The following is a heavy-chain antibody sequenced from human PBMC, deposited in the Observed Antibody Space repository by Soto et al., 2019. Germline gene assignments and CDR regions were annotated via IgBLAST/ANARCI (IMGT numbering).Heavy chain of an antibody. D-gene: IGHD6-6*01. CDR1: SGSFSGYY. Sequence: TSETLSLTCTIYSGSFSGYYWGWIRQPPGKGLEWIGEISQSGNTNYSPSLKSRASISIDTSKKQFSLNLASVSAADTAVYYCARAPKVSGSSQTGPDFWGQGTLVTVSS. CDR3: ARAPKVSGSSQTGPDF. J-gene: IGHJ4*02. CDR2: ISQSGNT. V-gene: IGHV4-34*01.